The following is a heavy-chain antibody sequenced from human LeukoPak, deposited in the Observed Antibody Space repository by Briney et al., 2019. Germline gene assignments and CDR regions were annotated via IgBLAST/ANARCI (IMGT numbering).Heavy chain of an antibody. CDR1: GFTFSSYA. CDR3: ARGMTTVHYNWFDP. D-gene: IGHD1-14*01. Sequence: GALRLSCAASGFTFSSYAMSWVRQAPGKGLEWVSSISSSSSYIYYADSVKGRFTISRDNAKNSLYLQMNSLRAEDTAVYYCARGMTTVHYNWFDPWGQGTLVTVSS. CDR2: ISSSSSYI. V-gene: IGHV3-21*01. J-gene: IGHJ5*02.